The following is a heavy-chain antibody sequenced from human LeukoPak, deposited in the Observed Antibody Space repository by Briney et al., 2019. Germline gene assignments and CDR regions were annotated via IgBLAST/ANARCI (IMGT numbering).Heavy chain of an antibody. CDR2: IKQDGSEK. D-gene: IGHD6-19*01. CDR1: GFTFSSYW. CDR3: ASWYSSGWRGNQKYYFDY. V-gene: IGHV3-7*01. Sequence: GGSLRLSCAASGFTFSSYWMSWVRQAPGKGLEWVANIKQDGSEKYYVDSVKGRFTISRDNAKNSLYLQMNSLRAEDTAVYYCASWYSSGWRGNQKYYFDYWGQGTLVTVSS. J-gene: IGHJ4*02.